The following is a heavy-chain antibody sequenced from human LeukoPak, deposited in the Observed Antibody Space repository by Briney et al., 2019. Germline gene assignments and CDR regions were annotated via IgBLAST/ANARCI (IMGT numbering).Heavy chain of an antibody. J-gene: IGHJ4*02. Sequence: GGSLRLSCAASGFTFSSYGMGWVRQAPGKGLEWVSGISGNSGTTYYADSVKGRFTISRDNSKNTLYLQMNSLRAEDTAVYYCAKDRGNYYDSSGYYPFDYWGQGTLVTVSS. D-gene: IGHD3-22*01. V-gene: IGHV3-23*01. CDR1: GFTFSSYG. CDR2: ISGNSGTT. CDR3: AKDRGNYYDSSGYYPFDY.